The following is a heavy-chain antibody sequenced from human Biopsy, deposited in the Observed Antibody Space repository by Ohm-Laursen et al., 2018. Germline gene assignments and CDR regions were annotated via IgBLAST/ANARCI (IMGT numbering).Heavy chain of an antibody. CDR1: GGSTNDYF. V-gene: IGHV4-4*07. CDR2: IYSSGGS. D-gene: IGHD6-19*01. Sequence: SETLSLTCSVSGGSTNDYFWSWIRQPAGETLEWIGRIYSSGGSSYNPSLKSRISMSMDTSNNQFPLTLTSVTAADTAVYCCARTPGKAVAGRFLDLWGRGTLVTVSS. CDR3: ARTPGKAVAGRFLDL. J-gene: IGHJ2*01.